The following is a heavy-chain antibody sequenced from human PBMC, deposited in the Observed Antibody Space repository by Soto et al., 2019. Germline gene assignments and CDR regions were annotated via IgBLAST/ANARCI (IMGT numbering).Heavy chain of an antibody. V-gene: IGHV3-74*01. CDR2: IDTDGGGT. Sequence: EVQLVESGGGLVQPGGSLRVSCAASGFTLRSHRIHWVRQAPGKGLEWVSRIDTDGGGTSYADSVKGRFTISTDNAKNTVYLQMNGLRAEDTAVYYCATVFALWGLGTLVTVSS. CDR3: ATVFAL. CDR1: GFTLRSHR. D-gene: IGHD2-8*01. J-gene: IGHJ4*02.